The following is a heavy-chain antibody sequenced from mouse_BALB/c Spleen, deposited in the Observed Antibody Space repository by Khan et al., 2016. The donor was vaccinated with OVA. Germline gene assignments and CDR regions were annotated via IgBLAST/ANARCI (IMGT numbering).Heavy chain of an antibody. CDR2: IYPGSGNT. J-gene: IGHJ3*01. V-gene: IGHV1-84*02. CDR3: ARGNYYGSTSWFGY. CDR1: GYIFTDYY. Sequence: VQLQESGPELVKPGVSVKISCKASGYIFTDYYINWVKQKPGQGLEWIGWIYPGSGNTKYNENFKGKATLTVDTSSSTAYMQLSSLTSEDTAVYFWARGNYYGSTSWFGYWGQGTLVTVST. D-gene: IGHD1-1*01.